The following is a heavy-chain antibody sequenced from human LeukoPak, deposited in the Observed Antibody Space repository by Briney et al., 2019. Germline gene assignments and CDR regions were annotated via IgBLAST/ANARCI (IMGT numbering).Heavy chain of an antibody. D-gene: IGHD1-1*01. V-gene: IGHV4-61*08. J-gene: IGHJ5*02. CDR1: GGSISSGGYY. CDR2: IYYSGST. Sequence: SQTLSLTCTVSGGSISSGGYYWSWIRQPPGKGLEWIGHIYYSGSTNYNPSLKSRVTISVDTSKNQFSLKLSSVTAADTAVYYCARVTRGRAADNWFDPWGQETLVTVSS. CDR3: ARVTRGRAADNWFDP.